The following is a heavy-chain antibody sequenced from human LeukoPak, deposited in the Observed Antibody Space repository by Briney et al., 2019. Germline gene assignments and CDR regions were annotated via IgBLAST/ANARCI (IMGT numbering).Heavy chain of an antibody. Sequence: AASVKVSCKASGYTFTSYDINWVRQATGQGLEWMGWMNPNSGNTGYAQKFQGRVTMTRDTSITTAYMELSSLRSEDTAVYYCARGLGMGATNWFDPWGQGTLVTVSS. CDR1: GYTFTSYD. CDR2: MNPNSGNT. J-gene: IGHJ5*02. V-gene: IGHV1-8*01. D-gene: IGHD1-26*01. CDR3: ARGLGMGATNWFDP.